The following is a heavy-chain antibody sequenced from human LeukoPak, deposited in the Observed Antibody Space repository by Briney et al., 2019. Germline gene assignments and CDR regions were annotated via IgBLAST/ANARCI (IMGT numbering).Heavy chain of an antibody. CDR2: INHSGST. Sequence: SETLSLTCAVYGGSFSGYYWSWIRQPPGKGLEWIGEINHSGSTNYNPSLKSRVTISVDTSKNQFSLKLSSVTAADTAVYYCARLGSWYGNWFDPWGQGTLVTVSS. CDR3: ARLGSWYGNWFDP. V-gene: IGHV4-34*01. J-gene: IGHJ5*02. D-gene: IGHD6-13*01. CDR1: GGSFSGYY.